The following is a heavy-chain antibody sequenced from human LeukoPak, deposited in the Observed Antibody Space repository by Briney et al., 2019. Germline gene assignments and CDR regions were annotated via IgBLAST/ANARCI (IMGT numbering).Heavy chain of an antibody. D-gene: IGHD3-22*01. CDR3: ARGFYDSAGYSTPFDS. Sequence: SETLSLTCTVSGGSISRNYWNWIRQPPGKGLEWIGYIYYTGSTKYNPSLESRVTVSVDTSKNQFTLKLSSVSAADTAVYYCARGFYDSAGYSTPFDSWGQGIPVAVSS. CDR1: GGSISRNY. V-gene: IGHV4-59*01. J-gene: IGHJ4*02. CDR2: IYYTGST.